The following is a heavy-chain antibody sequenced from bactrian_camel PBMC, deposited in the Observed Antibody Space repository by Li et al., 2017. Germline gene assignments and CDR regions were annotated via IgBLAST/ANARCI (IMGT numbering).Heavy chain of an antibody. Sequence: VQLVESGGGSVQAGETLRLSCTPSGVPFDDSSMGWYRQAPGSDCEMVAFINHDGRTLYADSVKGRFTISQDSAKNTVYLQMNSLKFEDTAMYYCAAARTLTDWARFRGYWGQGTQVTVS. V-gene: IGHV3S63*01. CDR3: AAARTLTDWARFRGY. J-gene: IGHJ6*01. CDR2: INHDGRT. D-gene: IGHD5*01. CDR1: GVPFDDSS.